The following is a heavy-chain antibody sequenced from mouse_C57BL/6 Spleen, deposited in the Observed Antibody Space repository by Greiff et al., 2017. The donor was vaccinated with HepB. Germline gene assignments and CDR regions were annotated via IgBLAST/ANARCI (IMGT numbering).Heavy chain of an antibody. V-gene: IGHV1-82*01. CDR1: GYAFSSSW. CDR2: IYPGDGDT. D-gene: IGHD2-4*01. CDR3: ARGSPSTMISAY. J-gene: IGHJ3*01. Sequence: VMLVESGPELVKPGASVKISCKASGYAFSSSWMNWVKQRPGKGLEWIGRIYPGDGDTNYNGKFKGKATLTADKSSSTAYMQLSSLTSEDSAVYFCARGSPSTMISAYWGQGTLVTVSA.